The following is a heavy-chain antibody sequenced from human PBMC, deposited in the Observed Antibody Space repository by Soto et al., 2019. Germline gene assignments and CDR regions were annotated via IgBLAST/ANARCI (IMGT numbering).Heavy chain of an antibody. CDR3: ARGGWPDAFAI. J-gene: IGHJ3*02. V-gene: IGHV3-33*01. CDR2: IWYDGSNK. CDR1: GFTFSSYG. Sequence: PGGSLRLSCAASGFTFSSYGMHWVRQAPGKGLEWVAVIWYDGSNKYYADSVKGRFTISRDNSKNTLYLQMNSLRAEDTAVYYCARGGWPDAFAIWGQGTMVTVSS.